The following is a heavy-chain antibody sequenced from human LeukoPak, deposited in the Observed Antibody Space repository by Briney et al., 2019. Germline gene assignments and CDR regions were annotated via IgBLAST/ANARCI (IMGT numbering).Heavy chain of an antibody. CDR2: FYNSGST. Sequence: SETPSLTCTVSGGSISTYYWSWIRQPPGKGLEWIGYFYNSGSTNYNPSLKSRVTISVDTSRNQFSLKLTSVTAADTAVYYCARHGGSYSFDSWGQGTPVTVSS. CDR1: GGSISTYY. J-gene: IGHJ4*02. D-gene: IGHD1-26*01. CDR3: ARHGGSYSFDS. V-gene: IGHV4-59*08.